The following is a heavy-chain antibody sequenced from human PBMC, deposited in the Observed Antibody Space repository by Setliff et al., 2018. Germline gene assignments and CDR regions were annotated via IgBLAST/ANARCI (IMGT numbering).Heavy chain of an antibody. CDR1: GYTFTYRY. D-gene: IGHD5-18*01. CDR2: ITPFNGNT. V-gene: IGHV1-45*02. J-gene: IGHJ6*02. Sequence: ASVKVSCKASGYTFTYRYLHWVRQAPGQALEWMGWITPFNGNTNYAQKFQDRVTITRNTSISTAYMELSSLRSEDTAVYYCASHLWIQLWLYYYGMDVWGQGTTVTVSS. CDR3: ASHLWIQLWLYYYGMDV.